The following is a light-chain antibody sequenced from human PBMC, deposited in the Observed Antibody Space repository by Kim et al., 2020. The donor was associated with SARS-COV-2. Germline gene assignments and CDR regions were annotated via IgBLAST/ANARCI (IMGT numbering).Light chain of an antibody. CDR3: QQRSDWAPWT. CDR1: QSVGNC. Sequence: SPGERATLSCRARQSVGNCLAWYEQKPGQDPRLLIYDAFNRATGIPARFSASGSGTGFTLTISCLEPEDFAVYYCQQRSDWAPWTFGQGTKVDIK. CDR2: DAF. V-gene: IGKV3-11*01. J-gene: IGKJ1*01.